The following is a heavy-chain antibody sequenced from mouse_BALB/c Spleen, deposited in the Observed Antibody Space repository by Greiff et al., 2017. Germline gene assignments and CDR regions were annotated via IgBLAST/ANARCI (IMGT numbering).Heavy chain of an antibody. CDR3: ARSGVLGYFDV. J-gene: IGHJ1*01. Sequence: DVHLVESRGGLVQPGGSRKLSCAASGFTFSSFGMHWVRQAPEKGLEWVAYISSGSSTIYYADTVKGRFTISRDNPKNTLFLQMTSLRSEDTAMYYCARSGVLGYFDVWGAGTTVTVSS. CDR2: ISSGSSTI. V-gene: IGHV5-17*02. CDR1: GFTFSSFG. D-gene: IGHD3-1*01.